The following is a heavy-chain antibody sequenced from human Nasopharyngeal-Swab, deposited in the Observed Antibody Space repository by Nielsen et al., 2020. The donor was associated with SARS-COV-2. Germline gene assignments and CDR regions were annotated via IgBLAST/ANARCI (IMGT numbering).Heavy chain of an antibody. V-gene: IGHV3-74*01. CDR2: INSDGSIT. CDR3: ARGWNYYDSSGYYRGYFDL. Sequence: VRQAPGKGLFWGSRINSDGSITSYADSVKGRFTISRDNAKNTLYLQMNSLRAEDTAVYYCARGWNYYDSSGYYRGYFDLWGRGTLVTVSS. D-gene: IGHD3-22*01. J-gene: IGHJ2*01.